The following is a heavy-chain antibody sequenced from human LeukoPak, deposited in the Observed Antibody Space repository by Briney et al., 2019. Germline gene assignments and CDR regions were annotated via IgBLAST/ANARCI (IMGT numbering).Heavy chain of an antibody. CDR2: IIPIFGTA. CDR3: ARDRIMDCSSTSCKTYYYYYYMDV. D-gene: IGHD2-2*01. V-gene: IGHV1-69*01. J-gene: IGHJ6*03. Sequence: GSSVKVSCKASGGTFSSYAISWVRQAPGQGLEWMGGIIPIFGTANYAQKFQGRVTITADESTSTAYMELSSLRSEDTAVYYCARDRIMDCSSTSCKTYYYYYYMDVWGKGTTVTVSS. CDR1: GGTFSSYA.